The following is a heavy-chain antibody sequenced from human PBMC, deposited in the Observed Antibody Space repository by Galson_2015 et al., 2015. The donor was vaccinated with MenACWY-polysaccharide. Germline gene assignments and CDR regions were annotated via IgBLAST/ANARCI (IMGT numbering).Heavy chain of an antibody. CDR1: GFTFSNAW. CDR2: IKSKTDGGTT. CDR3: TGPRAGLFDY. Sequence: SLRLSCAASGFTFSNAWMSWVRQAPGKGLEWVGRIKSKTDGGTTDYAAPVKGRFTISRDDSKNTVYLQMNSLKTEDTDVYYCTGPRAGLFDYWGQGTLVTVSS. J-gene: IGHJ4*02. D-gene: IGHD3/OR15-3a*01. V-gene: IGHV3-15*01.